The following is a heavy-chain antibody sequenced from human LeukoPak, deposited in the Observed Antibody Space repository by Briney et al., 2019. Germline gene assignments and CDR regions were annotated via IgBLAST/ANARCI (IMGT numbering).Heavy chain of an antibody. D-gene: IGHD2-2*01. CDR3: TRAVVVPAAIPFDP. CDR1: GGSFSGYY. Sequence: SETLSLTCAVYGGSFSGYYWSWIRQPPGKGLEWIGEINHSGSTNYNPALKSRVTILVDTSKNQFSLKLSSVTAADTAVYYCTRAVVVPAAIPFDPWGQGTLVTVSS. J-gene: IGHJ5*02. CDR2: INHSGST. V-gene: IGHV4-34*01.